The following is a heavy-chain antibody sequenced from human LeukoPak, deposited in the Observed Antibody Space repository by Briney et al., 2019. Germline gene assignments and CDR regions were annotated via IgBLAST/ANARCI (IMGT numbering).Heavy chain of an antibody. J-gene: IGHJ4*02. CDR1: GFTFSSYG. Sequence: PGRSLRLSCAASGFTFSSYGMHWVRQAPGKGLEWVAFIRYDGSNKYYVESVKGRFSISRDNSKNTLYLEMNSLRAEDTAIYYCAKGKGKLGAFQSDFDYWGQGTLVTVSS. CDR2: IRYDGSNK. D-gene: IGHD1-26*01. V-gene: IGHV3-30*02. CDR3: AKGKGKLGAFQSDFDY.